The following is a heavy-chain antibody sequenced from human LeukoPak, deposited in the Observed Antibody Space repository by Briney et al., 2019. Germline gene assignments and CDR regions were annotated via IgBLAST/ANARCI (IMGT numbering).Heavy chain of an antibody. CDR3: ARDGGGSYFGYYFDY. CDR2: INPNSGGT. Sequence: ASVKVSCKASGYTFTGYYMHWVRQAPGQGLEWMGWINPNSGGTNYAQKFQGRVTMTRDTSISTAYMELSRLRSDDTAVYYCARDGGGSYFGYYFDYWGQGTLVTVSS. D-gene: IGHD1-26*01. V-gene: IGHV1-2*02. J-gene: IGHJ4*02. CDR1: GYTFTGYY.